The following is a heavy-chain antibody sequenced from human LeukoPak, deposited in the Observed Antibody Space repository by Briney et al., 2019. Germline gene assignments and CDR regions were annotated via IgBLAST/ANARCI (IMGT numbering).Heavy chain of an antibody. CDR3: ARQGGSVRYHYNYMDL. J-gene: IGHJ6*03. CDR1: GFTFSSYP. CDR2: ISSDGGEK. Sequence: PGGSLRLSCAASGFTFSSYPLHWVRQAPGKGLEWVALISSDGGEKYYGESVKGRITISRDISQNTLFLQMNRLRPEDTAVYFCARQGGSVRYHYNYMDLWGRGTTVVVSS. V-gene: IGHV3-30*04. D-gene: IGHD6-25*01.